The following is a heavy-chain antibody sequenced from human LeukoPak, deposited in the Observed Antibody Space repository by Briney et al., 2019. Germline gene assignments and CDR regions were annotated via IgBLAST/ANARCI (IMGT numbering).Heavy chain of an antibody. CDR3: ARGGYCSGGSCYDIFDY. D-gene: IGHD2-15*01. J-gene: IGHJ4*02. CDR1: GFTFSSYW. Sequence: TGGSLRLSCAASGFTFSSYWMHWVRQAPGKGLAWVSRINSDGSSTSYADSVKGRFTISRDNAKNTLYLQMNSLRAEDTAVYYCARGGYCSGGSCYDIFDYWGQGTLVTVSS. V-gene: IGHV3-74*01. CDR2: INSDGSST.